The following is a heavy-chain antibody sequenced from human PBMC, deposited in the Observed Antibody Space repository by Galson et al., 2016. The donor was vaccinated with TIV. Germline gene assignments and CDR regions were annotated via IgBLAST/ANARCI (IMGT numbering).Heavy chain of an antibody. Sequence: SETLSLTCNVYGGSFTGYYWAWIRQPPGKGLEWLGEVHHDGSTNYSPTLKSRLTISVDTSKKQVALNLTSVTAADTAVYYCARTKYESSGPTAQTDHWGQGILVTVFS. D-gene: IGHD3-22*01. CDR2: VHHDGST. J-gene: IGHJ4*02. V-gene: IGHV4-34*01. CDR1: GGSFTGYY. CDR3: ARTKYESSGPTAQTDH.